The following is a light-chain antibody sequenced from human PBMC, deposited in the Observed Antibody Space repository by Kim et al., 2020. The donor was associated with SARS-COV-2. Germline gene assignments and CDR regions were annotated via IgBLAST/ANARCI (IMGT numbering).Light chain of an antibody. V-gene: IGKV3-11*02. Sequence: SPVESVTLSCRASEGISYLAWYQPKLGQAPRLRIYDASQRAPGIPARFSGSGSGRDFSLRISTLEPEDFAIYYCQVRSNWPPSLTFGGGTKVDIK. J-gene: IGKJ4*01. CDR2: DAS. CDR3: QVRSNWPPSLT. CDR1: EGISY.